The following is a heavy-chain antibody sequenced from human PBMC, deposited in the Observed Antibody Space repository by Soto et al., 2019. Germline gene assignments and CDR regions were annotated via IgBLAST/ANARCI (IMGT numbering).Heavy chain of an antibody. CDR1: GYTFTSYG. J-gene: IGHJ4*02. CDR2: ISAYNGNT. Sequence: ASVTVSCKASGYTFTSYGISWVRQAPGQGLEWMGWISAYNGNTNYAQKLQGRVTMTTDTSTSTAYMELRSLRSDDTAVYYCARELYQPLRLPPPPYFDYWGQGTLVTVSS. D-gene: IGHD3-3*01. V-gene: IGHV1-18*04. CDR3: ARELYQPLRLPPPPYFDY.